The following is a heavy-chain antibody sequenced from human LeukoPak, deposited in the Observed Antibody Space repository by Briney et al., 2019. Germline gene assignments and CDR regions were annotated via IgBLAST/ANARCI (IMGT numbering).Heavy chain of an antibody. V-gene: IGHV3-20*04. CDR1: GFTFDDYG. J-gene: IGHJ4*02. Sequence: GGSLRLSCAASGFTFDDYGMSWVRQAPGKGLEWVSGINWNGGSTGYADSVKGRFTISRDNAKNSLYLQMNSLRAEDTALYYCARRSNLGYCSSISCYPQPIDYWGQGTLVTVSS. D-gene: IGHD2-2*01. CDR2: INWNGGST. CDR3: ARRSNLGYCSSISCYPQPIDY.